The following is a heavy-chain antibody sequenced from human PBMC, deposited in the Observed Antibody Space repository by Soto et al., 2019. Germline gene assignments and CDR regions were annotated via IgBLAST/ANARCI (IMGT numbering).Heavy chain of an antibody. Sequence: SETLSLTCTVSGGSISSYYWSWIRQPPGKGLEWIGYIYYSGSTNYNPSLKSRVTISVDTSKNQFSLKLSSVTAADTAVYYCARQVEMASRIDYWGQGTLVTV. D-gene: IGHD2-2*01. J-gene: IGHJ4*02. CDR1: GGSISSYY. CDR3: ARQVEMASRIDY. V-gene: IGHV4-59*01. CDR2: IYYSGST.